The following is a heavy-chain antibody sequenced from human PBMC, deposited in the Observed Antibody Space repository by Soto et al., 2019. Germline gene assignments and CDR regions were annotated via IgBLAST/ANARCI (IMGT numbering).Heavy chain of an antibody. CDR1: GGSFSGYY. CDR3: ARGSLLLLPSAPDY. V-gene: IGHV4-34*01. Sequence: QVQLQQWGAGLLKPSETLSLTCAVYGGSFSGYYWSWIRQPPGKGLEWIGEINHSGSTNYNPSLKSRVTISVDTSKNQFSLKLSSVTAADTAVYYCARGSLLLLPSAPDYWGQGTLVTVSS. J-gene: IGHJ4*02. CDR2: INHSGST. D-gene: IGHD3-22*01.